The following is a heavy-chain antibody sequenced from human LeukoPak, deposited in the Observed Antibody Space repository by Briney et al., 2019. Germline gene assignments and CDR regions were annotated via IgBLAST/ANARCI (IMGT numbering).Heavy chain of an antibody. CDR3: ARLFNYYYMDV. CDR2: INWNGGST. V-gene: IGHV3-20*04. CDR1: GFTFDDYG. J-gene: IGHJ6*03. Sequence: GGSLRLSCAASGFTFDDYGMSWVRQAPGKGLEWVSGINWNGGSTGYADSVKGRFTISRDNAKNSLYLQMNSLRAEDTAVYYCARLFNYYYMDVWGKGTTVTVSS.